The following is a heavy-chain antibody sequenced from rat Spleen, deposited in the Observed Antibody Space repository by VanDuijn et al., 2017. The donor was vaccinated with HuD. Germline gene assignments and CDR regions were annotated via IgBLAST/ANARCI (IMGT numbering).Heavy chain of an antibody. V-gene: IGHV3-3*01. J-gene: IGHJ2*01. Sequence: VQLQESGPGLVKPSQSLSLTCSVAAYSITSSYRWNWIRQFPGNKLEWMGYLNSAGSTYYNPSLRSRISITRDTSKNQFFLQVNSVTTEDTATYYCARSPYNNFWFTYWGQGVMVTVSS. CDR2: LNSAGST. CDR1: AYSITSSYR. D-gene: IGHD1-10*01. CDR3: ARSPYNNFWFTY.